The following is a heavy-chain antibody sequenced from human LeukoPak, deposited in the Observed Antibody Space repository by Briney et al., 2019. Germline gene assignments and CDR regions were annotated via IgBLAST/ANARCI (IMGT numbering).Heavy chain of an antibody. CDR1: GFTFGDYA. D-gene: IGHD3-16*01. Sequence: GGSLRLSCTASGFTFGDYAMSWVRQAPGKGLEWVGFIRSKAYGGTTEYAASVKGRFTISRDDSISIAYLQMHSLKTEDTAVYYCWGNYYYYMDVWGKGTTVTVSS. J-gene: IGHJ6*03. CDR3: WGNYYYYMDV. V-gene: IGHV3-49*04. CDR2: IRSKAYGGTT.